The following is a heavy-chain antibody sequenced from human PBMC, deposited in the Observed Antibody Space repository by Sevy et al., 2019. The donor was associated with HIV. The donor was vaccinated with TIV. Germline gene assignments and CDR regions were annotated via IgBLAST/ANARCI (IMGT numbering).Heavy chain of an antibody. V-gene: IGHV3-21*01. J-gene: IGHJ6*02. Sequence: GGSLRLSCAASGFTFSSYSMNWVRQAPGKGLEWVSSISSSSSYIYYADSVKGRFTISRDNAKNSLYLQMNSLRAEDTAVYYCARGSYGSGTLGGMDVWDQGTTVTVSS. CDR2: ISSSSSYI. D-gene: IGHD3-10*01. CDR3: ARGSYGSGTLGGMDV. CDR1: GFTFSSYS.